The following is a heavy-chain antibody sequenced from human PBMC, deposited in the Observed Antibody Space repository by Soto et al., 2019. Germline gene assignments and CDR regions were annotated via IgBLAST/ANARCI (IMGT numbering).Heavy chain of an antibody. CDR3: AGRTYYDFWSGYYRINY. Sequence: KSSETLSLTCAVYGGSFSGYYWSWIRQPPGKGLEWIGEINHSGSTNYNPSLKSRVTISVDTSKNQFSLKLSSVTAADTAVYYCAGRTYYDFWSGYYRINYWGQGTLVTVSS. V-gene: IGHV4-34*01. J-gene: IGHJ4*02. D-gene: IGHD3-3*01. CDR2: INHSGST. CDR1: GGSFSGYY.